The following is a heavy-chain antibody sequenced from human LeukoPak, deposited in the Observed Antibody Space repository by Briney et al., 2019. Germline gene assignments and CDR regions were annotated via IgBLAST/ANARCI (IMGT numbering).Heavy chain of an antibody. Sequence: SETLSLTCTVPGGSISSYYWSWIRQPPGKGLEWIGYIYYSGSTNYNPSLKSRVTISVDTSKNQFSLKLSSVTAADTAVYYCARDIGVYSSSWYVHGYFDYWGQGTLVTVSS. J-gene: IGHJ4*03. V-gene: IGHV4-59*01. CDR2: IYYSGST. CDR1: GGSISSYY. D-gene: IGHD6-13*01. CDR3: ARDIGVYSSSWYVHGYFDY.